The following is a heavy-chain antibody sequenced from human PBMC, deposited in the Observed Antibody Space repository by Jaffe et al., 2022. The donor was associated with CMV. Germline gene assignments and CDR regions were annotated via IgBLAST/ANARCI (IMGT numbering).Heavy chain of an antibody. CDR3: AKDRDIVVVVAASYYGMDV. J-gene: IGHJ6*02. D-gene: IGHD2-15*01. CDR1: GFTFSSYA. Sequence: EVQLLESGGGLVQPGGSLRLSCAASGFTFSSYAMSWVRQAPGKGLEWVSAISGSGGSTYYADSVKGRFTISRDNSKNTLYLQMNSLRAEDTAVYYCAKDRDIVVVVAASYYGMDVWGQGTTVTVSS. CDR2: ISGSGGST. V-gene: IGHV3-23*01.